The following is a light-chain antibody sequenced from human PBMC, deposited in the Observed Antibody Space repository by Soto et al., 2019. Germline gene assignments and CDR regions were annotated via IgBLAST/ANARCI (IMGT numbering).Light chain of an antibody. CDR1: TGAVTSGNY. J-gene: IGLJ2*01. Sequence: QAVVTQEPSLTVSPGGTVTLTCAASTGAVTSGNYPNWFQQKPGQAPRALIYSTNHKYSWTPARFSGSLLGGKAALTLSGVQPEDDADYYCLLYYGGQLGVFGGGTKVTVL. V-gene: IGLV7-43*01. CDR2: STN. CDR3: LLYYGGQLGV.